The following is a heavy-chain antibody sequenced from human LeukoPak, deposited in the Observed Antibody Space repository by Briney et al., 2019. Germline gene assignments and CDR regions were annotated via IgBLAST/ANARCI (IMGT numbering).Heavy chain of an antibody. Sequence: GGSLRLSCAASGFTFSIYVMTWVRQAPGKGLEWVSTVSGSGGTTYHADSVKGRFTVSRDNSRNTLYLQMNSLRVEDTAVYYCTRDRSRAEDDWGQGTLVTVSS. CDR2: VSGSGGTT. D-gene: IGHD1-14*01. CDR3: TRDRSRAEDD. J-gene: IGHJ4*02. V-gene: IGHV3-23*01. CDR1: GFTFSIYV.